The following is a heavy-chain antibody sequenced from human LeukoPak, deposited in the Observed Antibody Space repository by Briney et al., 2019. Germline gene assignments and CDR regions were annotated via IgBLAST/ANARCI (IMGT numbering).Heavy chain of an antibody. CDR2: ISGSSNYI. CDR3: AREPSHWYLDY. D-gene: IGHD1-1*01. J-gene: IGHJ4*02. Sequence: PGGSLRLSCAVSGFTFGDRSINWVRQAPGKGLEWVSYISGSSNYIYYADSVRGRFTISRDSAKNSVYLQMNSLRVEDTAVYYCAREPSHWYLDYWGRGTPVTVSS. V-gene: IGHV3-21*06. CDR1: GFTFGDRS.